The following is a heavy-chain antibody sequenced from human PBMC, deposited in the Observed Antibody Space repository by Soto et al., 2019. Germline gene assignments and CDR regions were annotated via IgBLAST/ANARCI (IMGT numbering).Heavy chain of an antibody. V-gene: IGHV4-30-4*01. CDR1: GGSISSGDYY. J-gene: IGHJ4*02. Sequence: TLSLTCTVSGGSISSGDYYWSWIRQPPGKGLEWIGYIYYSGSTYYNPSLKSRVTISVDTSKNQFSLKLSSVTAADTAVYYCARDRMITFGGVIVDWGQGTLVTVSS. D-gene: IGHD3-16*02. CDR3: ARDRMITFGGVIVD. CDR2: IYYSGST.